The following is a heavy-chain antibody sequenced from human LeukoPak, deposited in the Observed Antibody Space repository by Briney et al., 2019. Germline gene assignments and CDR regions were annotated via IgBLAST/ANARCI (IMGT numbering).Heavy chain of an antibody. CDR2: FNPGDSDA. D-gene: IGHD4-17*01. V-gene: IGHV5-51*01. CDR3: AKHDGWAFDI. CDR1: GYRFISYW. J-gene: IGHJ3*02. Sequence: GESLKISCKGSGYRFISYWIGWARQMPGKGLEWMGSFNPGDSDARYSPSLQGQVTISVDKSVSTAYLQWSSLKASDTAMYYCAKHDGWAFDIWGQGTMVTVSS.